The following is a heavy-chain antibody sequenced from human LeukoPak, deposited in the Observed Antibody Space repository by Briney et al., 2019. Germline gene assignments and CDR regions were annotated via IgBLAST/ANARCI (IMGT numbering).Heavy chain of an antibody. Sequence: SETLSLTCTVSGGSISSYHWSWIRQPPGKGLEWIGYIYYSGSTNYNPSLKSRVTISVDTSKNQFSLKLSSVTAADTAVYYCARDRRRAVQRYGFDPWGQGTLVTVSS. CDR3: ARDRRRAVQRYGFDP. V-gene: IGHV4-59*01. CDR2: IYYSGST. CDR1: GGSISSYH. D-gene: IGHD1-1*01. J-gene: IGHJ5*02.